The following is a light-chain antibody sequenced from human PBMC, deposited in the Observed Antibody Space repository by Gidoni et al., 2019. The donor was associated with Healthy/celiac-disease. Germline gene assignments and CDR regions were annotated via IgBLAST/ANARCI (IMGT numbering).Light chain of an antibody. Sequence: IVFTQSPATLSLSPGDRATLSCMASQSVSSYLAWYQQKPGQAPRLLIYDASNRATGIPARFSGRGSGTDFTLTISSLEPEDLAVYYCQQRSNWPPKITFGQGTRLEIK. CDR1: QSVSSY. CDR3: QQRSNWPPKIT. V-gene: IGKV3-11*01. CDR2: DAS. J-gene: IGKJ5*01.